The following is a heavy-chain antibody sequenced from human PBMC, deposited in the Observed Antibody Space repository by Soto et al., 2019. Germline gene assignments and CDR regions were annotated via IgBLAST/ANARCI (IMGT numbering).Heavy chain of an antibody. D-gene: IGHD6-19*01. CDR3: ARDRRGSGWYGTYDY. Sequence: QVQLVQSGAEVKKPGASVKVSCKASGYTFTGYYMHWVRQAPGQGLEWMGWINPNSGGTNYAQKFQGWVTMTRDTSISTAYMELSRLRSDDTAVYYCARDRRGSGWYGTYDYWGQGTLVTVSS. CDR2: INPNSGGT. V-gene: IGHV1-2*04. CDR1: GYTFTGYY. J-gene: IGHJ4*02.